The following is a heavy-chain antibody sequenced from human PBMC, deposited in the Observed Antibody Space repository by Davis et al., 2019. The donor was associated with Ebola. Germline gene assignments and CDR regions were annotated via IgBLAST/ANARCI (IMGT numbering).Heavy chain of an antibody. Sequence: GESLKISCAGSGITLRSYWMHWVRQAPGKGLVWVSRMSPDGTRTDYADSVKGRFSISRDTAKNTLFLQMNSLRAEDTAVYYCARDPTNYGSEDYFARNHFDPWGQGTLVTVSS. D-gene: IGHD3-10*01. CDR2: MSPDGTRT. J-gene: IGHJ5*02. V-gene: IGHV3-74*01. CDR3: ARDPTNYGSEDYFARNHFDP. CDR1: GITLRSYW.